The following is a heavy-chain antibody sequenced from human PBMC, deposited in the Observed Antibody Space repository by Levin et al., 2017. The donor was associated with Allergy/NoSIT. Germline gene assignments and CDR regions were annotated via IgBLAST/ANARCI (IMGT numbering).Heavy chain of an antibody. CDR1: GFMFSDYA. J-gene: IGHJ4*02. V-gene: IGHV3-23*01. Sequence: GESLKISCAASGFMFSDYAMNWVRQAPGKGLEWVSTISAAGGTTFYADSVKGRFTISRDTSKTTLYLHMNSLRAGDTAVYFCSLQMTPRCDYWGQGSLVSVSS. CDR2: ISAAGGTT. CDR3: SLQMTPRCDY. D-gene: IGHD2-21*02.